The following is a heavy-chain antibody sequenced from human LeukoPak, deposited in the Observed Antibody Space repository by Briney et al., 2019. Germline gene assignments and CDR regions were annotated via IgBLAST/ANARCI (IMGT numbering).Heavy chain of an antibody. CDR1: GYTFTGYY. J-gene: IGHJ3*02. CDR2: INPNSGGT. CDR3: ARFSSYSNAFDI. D-gene: IGHD2-15*01. V-gene: IGHV1-2*02. Sequence: ASVTVSCTASGYTFTGYYMHWVRQAPGQGLEWMGWINPNSGGTNYAQKFQGRVTMTRDTSISTAYMELSRLRSDDTAVYYCARFSSYSNAFDIWGQGTMVTVSS.